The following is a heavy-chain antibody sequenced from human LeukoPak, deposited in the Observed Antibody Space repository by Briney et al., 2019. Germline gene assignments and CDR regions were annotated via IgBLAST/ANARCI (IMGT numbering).Heavy chain of an antibody. CDR1: GFTFSSYA. Sequence: GRSLRLSCAASGFTFSSYAMHWVRQAPGKGLEWVAVISYDGSNKYYADSVKGRFTISRDNSNNTLYLQMNSLRAEDTAVYYCARGGIVVVPAAIGFDPWGQGTLVTVSS. CDR3: ARGGIVVVPAAIGFDP. V-gene: IGHV3-30*01. D-gene: IGHD2-2*02. CDR2: ISYDGSNK. J-gene: IGHJ5*02.